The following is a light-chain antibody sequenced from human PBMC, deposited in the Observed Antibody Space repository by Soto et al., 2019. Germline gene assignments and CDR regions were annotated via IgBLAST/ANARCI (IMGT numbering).Light chain of an antibody. J-gene: IGLJ1*01. CDR2: EVS. CDR1: SSDIGNYNY. Sequence: QSALTQPASVSGSPGQSITISCTGTSSDIGNYNYVSWYRQHPGKAPKLMISEVSNRPSGVSNRFSGSKSGNTASLTISGLQAEDEADYYCSSYTSTSSYVFGGGTKVTVL. CDR3: SSYTSTSSYV. V-gene: IGLV2-14*01.